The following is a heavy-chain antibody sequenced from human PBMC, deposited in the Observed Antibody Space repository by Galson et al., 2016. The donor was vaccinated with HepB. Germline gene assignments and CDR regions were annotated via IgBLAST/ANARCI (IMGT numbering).Heavy chain of an antibody. V-gene: IGHV4-39*01. Sequence: ETLSLTCTVSGGSISTTSYYWGWIRQPPGKGLEWIGSINYSGNTYYNPSLKSRVTIFVDTSKNQFSLKLSSVTAADTAVHYCARHRFGTFDIWGQGTMVTASS. CDR1: GGSISTTSYY. CDR3: ARHRFGTFDI. J-gene: IGHJ3*02. CDR2: INYSGNT. D-gene: IGHD3-16*01.